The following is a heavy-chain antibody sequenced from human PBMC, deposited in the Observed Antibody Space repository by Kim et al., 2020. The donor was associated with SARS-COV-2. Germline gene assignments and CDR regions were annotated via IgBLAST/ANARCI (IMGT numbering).Heavy chain of an antibody. J-gene: IGHJ4*02. CDR1: GFTFSSYS. V-gene: IGHV3-21*01. Sequence: GGSLRLSCAASGFTFSSYSMNWVRQAPGKGLEWVSSISSSSSYIYYADSVKGRFTISRDNAKNSLYLQMNSLRAEDTAVYYCARVGTTYYYDSSGYYPIDYWGQGTLGTVSS. CDR3: ARVGTTYYYDSSGYYPIDY. CDR2: ISSSSSYI. D-gene: IGHD3-22*01.